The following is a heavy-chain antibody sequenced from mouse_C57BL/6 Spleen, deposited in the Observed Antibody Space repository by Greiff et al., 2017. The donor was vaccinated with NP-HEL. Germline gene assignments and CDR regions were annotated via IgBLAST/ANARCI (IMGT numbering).Heavy chain of an antibody. CDR2: VNPNNGGT. J-gene: IGHJ2*01. CDR3: ARSMIKDY. CDR1: GYTFTDYY. D-gene: IGHD2-4*01. Sequence: VQLQQSGPELVKPGASVKISCKASGYTFTDYYMNWVKQSHGKSLEWIGDVNPNNGGTSYNQKFKGKATLTVDKSSSTAYMELRSLTSEDSAVYYCARSMIKDYWGQGTTLTVSS. V-gene: IGHV1-26*01.